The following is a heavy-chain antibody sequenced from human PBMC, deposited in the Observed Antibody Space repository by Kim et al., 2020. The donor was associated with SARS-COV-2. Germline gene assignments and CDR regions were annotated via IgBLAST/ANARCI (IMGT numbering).Heavy chain of an antibody. CDR3: ASRVPGEFDP. Sequence: TIYYADSVKGRFTISRDNAKNSLYLQMNSLRAEDTAVYYCASRVPGEFDPWGQGTLVTVSS. D-gene: IGHD3-16*01. J-gene: IGHJ5*02. V-gene: IGHV3-11*04. CDR2: TI.